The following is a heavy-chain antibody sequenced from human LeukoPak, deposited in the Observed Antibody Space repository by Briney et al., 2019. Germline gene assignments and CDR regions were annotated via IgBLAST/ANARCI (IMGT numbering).Heavy chain of an antibody. Sequence: GGSLRLSCAASGFTFSNYSMNWVRQAPGKGLEWVSYISSSSSTIYYADSVKGRFTISGDNAKNSLYLQMNSLRDEDTAVYYCARGGGRNDILTGYAYWGQGTLVTVSS. CDR2: ISSSSSTI. CDR1: GFTFSNYS. V-gene: IGHV3-48*02. D-gene: IGHD3-9*01. J-gene: IGHJ4*02. CDR3: ARGGGRNDILTGYAY.